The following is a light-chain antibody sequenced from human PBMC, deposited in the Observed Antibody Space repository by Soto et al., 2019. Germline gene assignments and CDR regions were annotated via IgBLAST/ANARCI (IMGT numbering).Light chain of an antibody. CDR2: SNN. J-gene: IGLJ1*01. Sequence: QSVLTQPPSASGTPGQRVTISCSGSSSNIGSNTVNWYQQLPGTAPKLLIYSNNQRPSGVPDRFSGSKSGTSASLAISGLQSEDEPDYYCAAWDDSLNGFYVFGTGPKLTVL. CDR3: AAWDDSLNGFYV. CDR1: SSNIGSNT. V-gene: IGLV1-44*01.